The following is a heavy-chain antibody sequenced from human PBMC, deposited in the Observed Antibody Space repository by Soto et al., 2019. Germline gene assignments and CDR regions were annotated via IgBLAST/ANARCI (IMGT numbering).Heavy chain of an antibody. CDR1: GYTFTSYD. Sequence: ASVKVSCKASGYTFTSYDINWVRQASGQGLEWMGWMNPNTGKTGYAQKFQGRVTMTRDISISTAYMELTSLTSEDTAVYYCARDSPILTAWGQGTPVTVSS. J-gene: IGHJ5*02. D-gene: IGHD3-9*01. V-gene: IGHV1-8*01. CDR3: ARDSPILTA. CDR2: MNPNTGKT.